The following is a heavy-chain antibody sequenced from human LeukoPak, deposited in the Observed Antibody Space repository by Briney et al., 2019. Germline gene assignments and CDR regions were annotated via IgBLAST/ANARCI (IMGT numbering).Heavy chain of an antibody. V-gene: IGHV4-34*01. CDR2: INHSGST. CDR1: GGSFSGYY. D-gene: IGHD3-9*01. Sequence: SETLSLTCAVYGGSFSGYYWSWIRQPPGKGLEWIGEINHSGSTNYNPSLKSRVTISVDTSKNQFSLKLSSVTAADTAVYYCARGPPYYDTLTGSDYWGQGTLVTVSS. J-gene: IGHJ4*02. CDR3: ARGPPYYDTLTGSDY.